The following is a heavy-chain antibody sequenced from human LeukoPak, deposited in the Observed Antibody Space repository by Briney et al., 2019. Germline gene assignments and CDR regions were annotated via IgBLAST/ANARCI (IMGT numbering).Heavy chain of an antibody. D-gene: IGHD3-22*01. CDR3: ARGGPITMIPGNWFDP. CDR2: TYYRYKWYN. Sequence: SQTLSLTCAISGDSVSSNSAAWNWIRQSPSRGLEWLGRTYYRYKWYNDYAVSVKSRITINPDTSKNQFSLQLNSVTPEDTAVYYCARGGPITMIPGNWFDPWGQGTLVTVSS. CDR1: GDSVSSNSAA. J-gene: IGHJ5*02. V-gene: IGHV6-1*01.